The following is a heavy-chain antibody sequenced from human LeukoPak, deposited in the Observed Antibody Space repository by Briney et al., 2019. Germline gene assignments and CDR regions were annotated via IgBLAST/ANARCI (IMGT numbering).Heavy chain of an antibody. CDR2: ISGGGSGI. Sequence: GGSLRLSCAASGFTISNYAMSWVRQAPGKGLEWVSAISGGGSGIYYADSVKSRFTISRDNSKNTLYLQINSLRAEDTAVYYCAKWGDYDVLSGYYVSDYWGQGTLVTVSS. D-gene: IGHD3-9*01. CDR3: AKWGDYDVLSGYYVSDY. CDR1: GFTISNYA. V-gene: IGHV3-23*01. J-gene: IGHJ4*02.